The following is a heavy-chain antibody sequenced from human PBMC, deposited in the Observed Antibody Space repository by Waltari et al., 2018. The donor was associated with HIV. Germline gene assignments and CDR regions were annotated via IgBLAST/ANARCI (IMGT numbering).Heavy chain of an antibody. Sequence: EVQLVESGGGLVQPGGSLRLSCAASGFTFSRHWMSWVRQAPGKGLEWVANIKQDGSEIYYVDSVKGRFTISRDNAKNSLYLQMNSLRAEDTAVYFCARRGGRSSTLGYWGQGTLVTVSS. D-gene: IGHD6-13*01. J-gene: IGHJ4*02. V-gene: IGHV3-7*01. CDR1: GFTFSRHW. CDR3: ARRGGRSSTLGY. CDR2: IKQDGSEI.